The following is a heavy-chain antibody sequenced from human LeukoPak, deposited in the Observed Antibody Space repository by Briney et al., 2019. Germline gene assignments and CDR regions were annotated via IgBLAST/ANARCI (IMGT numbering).Heavy chain of an antibody. CDR2: IYYSGTT. J-gene: IGHJ4*02. D-gene: IGHD1-14*01. Sequence: SETLSPTCSVSGGSISSRSSYWGWIRQPPGKGLEWIGTIYYSGTTYYNPSLKSRLTISADTSKNQFSLKLTSVTAADTAVYYCAKLTTNGGTYFHYWGQGTLVAVSS. CDR3: AKLTTNGGTYFHY. CDR1: GGSISSRSSY. V-gene: IGHV4-39*01.